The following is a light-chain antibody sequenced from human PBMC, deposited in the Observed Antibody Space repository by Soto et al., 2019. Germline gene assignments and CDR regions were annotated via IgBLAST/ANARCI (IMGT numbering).Light chain of an antibody. V-gene: IGLV2-18*02. Sequence: QSVLTQPPSVSGSPGQSVTISCTGTSSDVGNYNRVSWFQQPPGTAPKLMIYEVSNRPSGVPDRFSGSKSGNTASLTISGLQAEDEADYYCSSYTSSTIVYIFGSGTKVTV. J-gene: IGLJ1*01. CDR1: SSDVGNYNR. CDR2: EVS. CDR3: SSYTSSTIVYI.